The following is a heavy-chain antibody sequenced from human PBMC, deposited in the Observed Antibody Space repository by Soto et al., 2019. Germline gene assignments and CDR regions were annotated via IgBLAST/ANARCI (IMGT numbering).Heavy chain of an antibody. CDR1: GGSLSSSSYY. V-gene: IGHV4-39*01. Sequence: QLQLQESGPGLVTPSETLSLTCTVSGGSLSSSSYYWRWLRQPPGKGLELIGSIYYSWRTYYNPSRKRRVTISVDTSKNQCSLKLSSVTAADTAVYYCARTRFRPYGMHVGGQGTTVTVSS. D-gene: IGHD3-3*01. J-gene: IGHJ6*02. CDR3: ARTRFRPYGMHV. CDR2: IYYSWRT.